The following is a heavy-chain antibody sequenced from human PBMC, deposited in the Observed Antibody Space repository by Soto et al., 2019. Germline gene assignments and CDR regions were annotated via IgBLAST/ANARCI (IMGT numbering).Heavy chain of an antibody. J-gene: IGHJ6*02. CDR2: MNPNSGNT. V-gene: IGHV1-8*01. CDR1: GYAFTSYD. CDR3: ARLGTPSGGMDV. Sequence: QVQLVQSGAEVKKPGASVKVSWKASGYAFTSYDINWVRQATGQGLEWMGWMNPNSGNTGYAQKFQGRVTMTRNTSISTAYMELSSLRSEDTAVYYCARLGTPSGGMDVWGQGTTVTASS. D-gene: IGHD2-15*01.